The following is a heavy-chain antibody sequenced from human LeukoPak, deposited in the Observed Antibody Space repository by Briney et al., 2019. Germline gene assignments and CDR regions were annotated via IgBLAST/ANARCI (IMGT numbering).Heavy chain of an antibody. CDR2: ISGSGGST. CDR1: GFTFSSYG. CDR3: AKDRRWLQSFDY. Sequence: GGTLRLSCAASGFTFSSYGMSWVRQAPGKGLEWVSAISGSGGSTYYADSVKGRFTISRDNSKNTLYLEMNSLRAEDTAVYYCAKDRRWLQSFDYWGQGTLVTVSS. J-gene: IGHJ4*02. V-gene: IGHV3-23*01. D-gene: IGHD5-24*01.